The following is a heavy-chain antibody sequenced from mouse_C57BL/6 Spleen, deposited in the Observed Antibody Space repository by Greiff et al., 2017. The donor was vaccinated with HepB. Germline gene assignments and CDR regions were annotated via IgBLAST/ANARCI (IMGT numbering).Heavy chain of an antibody. J-gene: IGHJ4*01. V-gene: IGHV1-80*01. D-gene: IGHD1-1*01. CDR1: GYAFSSYW. Sequence: VKLQESGAELVKPGASVKISCKASGYAFSSYWMNWVKQRPGKGLEWIGQIYPGDGDTNYNGKFKGKATLTADKSSSTAYMQLSSLTSEDSAVYFCARSELRRDYAMDYWGQGTSVTVSS. CDR3: ARSELRRDYAMDY. CDR2: IYPGDGDT.